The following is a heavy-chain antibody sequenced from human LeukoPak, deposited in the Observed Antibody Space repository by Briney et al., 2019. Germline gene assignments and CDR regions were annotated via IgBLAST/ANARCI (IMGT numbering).Heavy chain of an antibody. CDR2: ISGSGGST. Sequence: GGSLRLSCAASGFTFSSYAMSWVRQAPGKGLEWVSGISGSGGSTDYADSVKGRFTISRDNSKNTLYLQMNSLRAEDTAVYYCAKMGGLSVILRGYSYGLSGYFDYWGQGTLVTVSS. D-gene: IGHD5-18*01. CDR3: AKMGGLSVILRGYSYGLSGYFDY. CDR1: GFTFSSYA. V-gene: IGHV3-23*01. J-gene: IGHJ4*02.